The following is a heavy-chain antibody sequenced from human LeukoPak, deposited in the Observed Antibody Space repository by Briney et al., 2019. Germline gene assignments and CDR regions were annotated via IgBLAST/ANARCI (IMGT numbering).Heavy chain of an antibody. CDR2: ISWNSGSI. D-gene: IGHD6-19*01. Sequence: GGSLRLSCAASGFTFDDYAMHWVRQAPGKGLEWVSGISWNSGSIGYADSVKGRFTISRGNAKNSLYLQMNSLRAEDTALYYCAKDRGAVAGTIDYWGQGTLVTVSS. CDR1: GFTFDDYA. V-gene: IGHV3-9*01. CDR3: AKDRGAVAGTIDY. J-gene: IGHJ4*02.